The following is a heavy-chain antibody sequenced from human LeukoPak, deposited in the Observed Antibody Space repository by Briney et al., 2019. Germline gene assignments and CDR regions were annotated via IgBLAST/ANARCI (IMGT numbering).Heavy chain of an antibody. V-gene: IGHV4-4*02. CDR3: ARHVYYYYGMDV. CDR1: GGSISSSNW. J-gene: IGHJ6*02. CDR2: IYHSGST. Sequence: SETLSLTCAVSGGSISSSNWWSWVRQPPGKGLEWIGEIYHSGSTNYNPSLKSRVTISVDTSKNQFSLKLSSVTAADTAVYYCARHVYYYYGMDVWGQGTTVTVSS.